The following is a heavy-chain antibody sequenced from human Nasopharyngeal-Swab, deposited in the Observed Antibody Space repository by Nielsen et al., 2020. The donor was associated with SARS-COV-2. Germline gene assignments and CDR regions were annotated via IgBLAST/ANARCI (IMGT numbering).Heavy chain of an antibody. Sequence: LSLACAASGFTFSPYTMTCVRQAPGKGLEWLSYITGTSDSIRHADSVKGRFTISRDNTKNSLFLQMNGLTAEDTAVHYCARERGGGYGDYWGQGTLVTSPQ. CDR3: ARERGGGYGDY. CDR1: GFTFSPYT. CDR2: ITGTSDSI. J-gene: IGHJ4*02. D-gene: IGHD5-12*01. V-gene: IGHV3-48*04.